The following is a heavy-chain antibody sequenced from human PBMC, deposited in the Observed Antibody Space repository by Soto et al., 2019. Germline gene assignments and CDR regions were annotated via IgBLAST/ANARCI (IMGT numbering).Heavy chain of an antibody. D-gene: IGHD6-13*01. CDR3: AIRYSSSWYGRIGWFDP. CDR2: INPSGGST. V-gene: IGHV1-46*01. J-gene: IGHJ5*02. Sequence: ASVKVSCKASGYTFTSYYMHWVRQAPGQGLEWIGIINPSGGSTSYAQKLQGKVNMTRGTSTRTVYMELRSLRSEDTDMYYFAIRYSSSWYGRIGWFDPWGQGTLVTVSS. CDR1: GYTFTSYY.